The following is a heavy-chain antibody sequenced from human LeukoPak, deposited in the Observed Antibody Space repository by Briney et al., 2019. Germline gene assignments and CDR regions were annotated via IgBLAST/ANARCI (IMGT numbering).Heavy chain of an antibody. D-gene: IGHD3-16*02. CDR1: GGTFSSYA. J-gene: IGHJ4*02. CDR2: IIPIFGTA. CDR3: ARDSGNYDYGWGSSRHPFDY. V-gene: IGHV1-69*05. Sequence: SVKVSCKASGGTFSSYAISWVRQAPGQGLEWMGRIIPIFGTANYAQKFQGRVTITTDESTSTAYIELSSLRAEDTAVYYCARDSGNYDYGWGSSRHPFDYWGQGTLVTVSS.